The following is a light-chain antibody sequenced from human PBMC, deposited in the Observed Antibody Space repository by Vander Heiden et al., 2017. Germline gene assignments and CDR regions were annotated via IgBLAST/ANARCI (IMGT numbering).Light chain of an antibody. CDR1: NSNLGINA. V-gene: IGLV1-44*01. Sequence: QSVLTQPPSASGTPGQRVSISCSGRNSNLGINAVNWYQHVPGTAPKLLIHADDERPSGVPDRFSASKSGTSASLAISGLKSEDEADYYCAAWDDDLDGPVFGGGTKLTVL. J-gene: IGLJ3*02. CDR3: AAWDDDLDGPV. CDR2: ADD.